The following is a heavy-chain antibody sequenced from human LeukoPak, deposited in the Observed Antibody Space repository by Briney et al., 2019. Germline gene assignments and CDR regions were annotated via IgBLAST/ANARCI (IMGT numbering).Heavy chain of an antibody. Sequence: ASVKVSCKASGYTFTSYDINWVRQAPGQGLEWMGWMNPNSGNTGYAQKFQGRVTMTRNTSISTAYMELSSLRSEDTAVYYCARVGRYCSSTSCYLGGYYYYGMDVWGQGTTVTVSS. CDR3: ARVGRYCSSTSCYLGGYYYYGMDV. D-gene: IGHD2-2*01. CDR2: MNPNSGNT. CDR1: GYTFTSYD. V-gene: IGHV1-8*01. J-gene: IGHJ6*02.